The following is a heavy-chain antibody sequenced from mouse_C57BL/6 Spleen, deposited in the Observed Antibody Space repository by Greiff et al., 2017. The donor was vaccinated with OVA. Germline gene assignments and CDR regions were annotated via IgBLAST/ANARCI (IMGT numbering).Heavy chain of an antibody. J-gene: IGHJ1*03. D-gene: IGHD1-1*01. CDR2: ISSGGSYT. CDR1: GFTFSSYG. V-gene: IGHV5-6*01. Sequence: EVQGVESGGDLVKPGGSLKLSCAASGFTFSSYGMSWVRQTPDKRLEWVATISSGGSYTYYPDSVKGRFTISRDNAKNTLYLQMSSLKSEDTAMYYCARHEDQIYYYGSSDSYWYFDVWGTGTTVTVSS. CDR3: ARHEDQIYYYGSSDSYWYFDV.